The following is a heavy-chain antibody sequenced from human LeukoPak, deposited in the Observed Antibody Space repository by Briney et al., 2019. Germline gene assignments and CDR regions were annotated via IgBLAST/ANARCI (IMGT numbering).Heavy chain of an antibody. D-gene: IGHD2-15*01. CDR2: IYHSGST. V-gene: IGHV4-39*07. CDR1: GVSISSSNSY. J-gene: IGHJ5*02. CDR3: ARDQCSGGSCYSMVWFDP. Sequence: SETLSLTCTVSGVSISSSNSYWGWIRQPPGKGLEWIGSIYHSGSTYYNPSLKSRVTISVDTSKNQFSLKLSSVTAADTAVYYCARDQCSGGSCYSMVWFDPWGQGTLVTVSS.